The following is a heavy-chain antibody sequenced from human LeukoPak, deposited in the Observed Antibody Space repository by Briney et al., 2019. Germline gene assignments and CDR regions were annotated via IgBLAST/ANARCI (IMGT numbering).Heavy chain of an antibody. Sequence: ASVKVSCKASGYTFTVNYIHWVRQAPGQGLEWMGWISAYNGNTNYAQKLQGRVTMTTDTSTSTAYMELRSLRSDDTAVYYWARGEFGGVTENTWSAPGGKEPLVTVSS. CDR1: GYTFTVNY. CDR3: ARGEFGGVTENTWSAP. D-gene: IGHD2-21*02. CDR2: ISAYNGNT. J-gene: IGHJ5*02. V-gene: IGHV1-18*04.